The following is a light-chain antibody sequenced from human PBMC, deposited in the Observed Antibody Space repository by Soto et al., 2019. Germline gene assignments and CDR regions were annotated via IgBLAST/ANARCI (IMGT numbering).Light chain of an antibody. CDR3: QQYGYSPIT. J-gene: IGKJ5*01. CDR2: GAS. Sequence: EFVLTQSPGTLSLSPVSRASLSCSASQSVGSNYLAWYQQKPGQAPRLLIYGASSRATGIADRFSGSGSGTDFTLTISRLEPEDFALYYCQQYGYSPITFGQGTRLE. CDR1: QSVGSNY. V-gene: IGKV3-20*01.